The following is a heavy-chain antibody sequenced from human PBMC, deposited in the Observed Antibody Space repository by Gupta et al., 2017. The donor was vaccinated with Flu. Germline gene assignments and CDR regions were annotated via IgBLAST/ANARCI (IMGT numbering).Heavy chain of an antibody. CDR2: RSRSSDYI. J-gene: IGHJ3*02. CDR1: EFTFSIYT. Sequence: ASEFTFSIYTFNWVRQAPGKGLQWVSSRSRSSDYIYYSDSVRGRFTISRDNGKDSLYLQMNSLRAEDTAVYYCARLSLLGGGAFDIWGKGTMVTVSS. D-gene: IGHD1-26*01. V-gene: IGHV3-21*01. CDR3: ARLSLLGGGAFDI.